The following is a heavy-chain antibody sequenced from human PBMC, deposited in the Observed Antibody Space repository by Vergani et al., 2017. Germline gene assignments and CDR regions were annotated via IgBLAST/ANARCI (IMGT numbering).Heavy chain of an antibody. D-gene: IGHD3-10*01. V-gene: IGHV4-61*02. CDR2: IHSSATT. Sequence: QVQLHESGPGLVKPSQTLSLTCTVSGGSITSGSFHWSWIRQPAGKGLEWIGRIHSSATTNYNPSLKSRVTLSVDTSKNQLSLRMTSVTAADTAVYYCARDSWTSELRGVYWFDTWVQGALVSVSS. CDR1: GGSITSGSFH. J-gene: IGHJ5*02. CDR3: ARDSWTSELRGVYWFDT.